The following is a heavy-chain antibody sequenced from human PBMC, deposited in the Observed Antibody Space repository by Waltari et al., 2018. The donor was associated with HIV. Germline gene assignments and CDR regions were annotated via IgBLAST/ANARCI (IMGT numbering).Heavy chain of an antibody. D-gene: IGHD2-2*01. Sequence: EVRLEESGGGVVPPGRPLRLTCVTSGFNFEEYALSWFRQAPGKAAEGVGVSRSLSYGGTSDYAASTKGRVIISRDDSQSVVHLEVASLKTDDTGVYYCVRDSLPKCAAGSCYRKWGQGT. CDR3: VRDSLPKCAAGSCYRK. CDR1: GFNFEEYA. V-gene: IGHV3-49*03. CDR2: SRSLSYGGTS. J-gene: IGHJ1*01.